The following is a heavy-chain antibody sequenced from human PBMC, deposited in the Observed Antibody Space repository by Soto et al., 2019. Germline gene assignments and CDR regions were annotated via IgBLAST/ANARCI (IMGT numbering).Heavy chain of an antibody. CDR3: ARDDYSNLFDY. J-gene: IGHJ4*02. D-gene: IGHD4-4*01. CDR2: ISFDGTTK. CDR1: GFTFSKFT. V-gene: IGHV3-30-3*01. Sequence: GGSLRLSCAASGFTFSKFTMHWVRQAPGKGLEWVAVISFDGTTKFYADSVKGRFTISRDNSKNMVWLQMSSLRTEDTAVYHCARDDYSNLFDYWGQGTLVTVSS.